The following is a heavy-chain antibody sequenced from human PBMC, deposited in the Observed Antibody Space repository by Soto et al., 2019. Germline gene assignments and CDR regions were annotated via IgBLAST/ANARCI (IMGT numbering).Heavy chain of an antibody. D-gene: IGHD3-16*01. CDR2: ISYDGSNK. V-gene: IGHV3-30-3*01. Sequence: QVQLVESGGGVVQPGRSLRLSCAASGFTFSSYAMHWVRQAPGKGLEWVAVISYDGSNKYYADSVKGRFTISRDNSKNTLYLQMNSLSAEDTAVYYCARGYALNWFDPWGQGTLVTVSS. J-gene: IGHJ5*02. CDR1: GFTFSSYA. CDR3: ARGYALNWFDP.